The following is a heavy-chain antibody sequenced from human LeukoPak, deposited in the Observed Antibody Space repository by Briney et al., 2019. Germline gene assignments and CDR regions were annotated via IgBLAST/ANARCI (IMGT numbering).Heavy chain of an antibody. CDR3: ARWGSYDAFDI. D-gene: IGHD7-27*01. CDR1: GGSISSYY. V-gene: IGHV4-4*09. Sequence: SETLSLTCTVSGGSISSYYWSWIRQPPGKGLEWIGYIYSSGSTNYNPSLKSRVTISVDTSKNQFSLKLSSVTAADTAVYYCARWGSYDAFDIRGQGTMVTVSS. CDR2: IYSSGST. J-gene: IGHJ3*02.